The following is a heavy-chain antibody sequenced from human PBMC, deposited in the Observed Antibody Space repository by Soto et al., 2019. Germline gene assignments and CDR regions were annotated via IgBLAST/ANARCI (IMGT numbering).Heavy chain of an antibody. CDR3: AGYCSSSSCPEDHYFGLEV. J-gene: IGHJ6*02. V-gene: IGHV4-59*02. CDR1: RGAVYTYY. CDR2: ISDGGST. D-gene: IGHD2-2*01. Sequence: PSGTLSLTCNVSRGAVYTYYCGGIRQSAGKGLEWIGYISDGGSTSYNPALSSRLTISVDTYKKQVCLKLTSVSAADTATYFCAGYCSSSSCPEDHYFGLEVWGQGTTVNVSS.